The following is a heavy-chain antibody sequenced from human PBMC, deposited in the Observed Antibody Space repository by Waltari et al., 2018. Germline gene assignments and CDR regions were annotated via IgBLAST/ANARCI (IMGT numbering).Heavy chain of an antibody. CDR1: GFTLSDYW. CDR3: ARIAARYYVDV. CDR2: IKKDGGEE. J-gene: IGHJ6*03. D-gene: IGHD2-21*01. Sequence: EVQLVESGGGLVQPGGSLRLSCAATGFTLSDYWLSWVRQAPGKGPEWLANIKKDGGEEYYVDSVKCRVTVSRDNAKNTLSLQITNLRVEDTAIYYCARIAARYYVDVWGKGTTVIVSS. V-gene: IGHV3-7*01.